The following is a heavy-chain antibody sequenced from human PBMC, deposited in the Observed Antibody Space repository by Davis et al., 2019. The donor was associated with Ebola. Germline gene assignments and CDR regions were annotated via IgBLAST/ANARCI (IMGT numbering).Heavy chain of an antibody. Sequence: GESLKISCAASGFTVRSDYMGWVRQAPGKGLEWVANIKQDGSEKYYVDSVKGRFTISRDNAKNSLYLQMNSLRAEDTAVYYCAREAGRGYHIDYWGQGTLVTVSS. CDR1: GFTVRSDY. D-gene: IGHD3-22*01. CDR2: IKQDGSEK. V-gene: IGHV3-7*01. J-gene: IGHJ4*02. CDR3: AREAGRGYHIDY.